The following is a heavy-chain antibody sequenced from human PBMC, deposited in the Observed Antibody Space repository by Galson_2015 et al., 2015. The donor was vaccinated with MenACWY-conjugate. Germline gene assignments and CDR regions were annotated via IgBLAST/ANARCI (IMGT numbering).Heavy chain of an antibody. CDR2: IWCAGRNQ. V-gene: IGHV3-33*01. CDR3: VRERGPFDAFDI. CDR1: GFTFSNYG. J-gene: IGHJ3*02. Sequence: SLRLSCAASGFTFSNYGMHWVRQAPGKGLGGGGVIWCAGRNQYYADSVKGRFTISRDNSKNTLHLQLNSLRAKDTAVYYCVRERGPFDAFDIWGQGTMVTVSS. D-gene: IGHD3-10*01.